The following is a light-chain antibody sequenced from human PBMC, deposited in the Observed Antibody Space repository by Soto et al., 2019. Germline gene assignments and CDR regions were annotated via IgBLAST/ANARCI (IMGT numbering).Light chain of an antibody. J-gene: IGKJ1*01. CDR1: QRISKY. V-gene: IGKV1-27*01. Sequence: DIQMTQSASSLSASVGDRVTITCRASQRISKYLAWYQQKPGKVPTLLIYAASTLQSGVPSRFSGSGSGTHVTLTISSLQPEDVASYYCQKYNSAPQTFGQGTKVEIK. CDR3: QKYNSAPQT. CDR2: AAS.